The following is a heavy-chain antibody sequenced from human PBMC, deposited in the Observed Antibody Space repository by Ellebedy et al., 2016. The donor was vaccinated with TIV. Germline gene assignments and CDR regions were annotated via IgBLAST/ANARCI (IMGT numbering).Heavy chain of an antibody. Sequence: GESLKISCAASGFTFSNYAMSWVRQAPGKGLEWVSAISGSGGSTYYADSVKGRFTISRDNSKNTLYLQMNSLRAEDTAVYYCAKGTQWLGRTCFDYWGQGTLVTVSS. J-gene: IGHJ4*02. CDR2: ISGSGGST. CDR1: GFTFSNYA. V-gene: IGHV3-23*01. CDR3: AKGTQWLGRTCFDY. D-gene: IGHD6-19*01.